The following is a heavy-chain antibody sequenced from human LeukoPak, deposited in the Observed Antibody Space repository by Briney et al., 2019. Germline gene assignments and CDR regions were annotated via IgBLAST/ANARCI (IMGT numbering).Heavy chain of an antibody. V-gene: IGHV5-51*01. CDR2: IYPGDSDT. Sequence: GESLKISCKASGYSFTSCLFGWVRQMPGKGLEWMGIIYPGDSDTRYSPSFQGQVTISADKSISTAYLQWSSLKASDTAMYYCARWGPSSGYPFDYWGQGTLVAVSS. J-gene: IGHJ4*02. CDR3: ARWGPSSGYPFDY. D-gene: IGHD3-22*01. CDR1: GYSFTSCL.